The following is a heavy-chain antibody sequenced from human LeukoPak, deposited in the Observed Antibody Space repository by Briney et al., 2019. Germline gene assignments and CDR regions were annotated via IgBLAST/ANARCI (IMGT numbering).Heavy chain of an antibody. CDR2: ISAYNGNT. CDR3: ARAPPRPRGYSGYDYYYYYYMDV. J-gene: IGHJ6*03. CDR1: GYTFTSYG. D-gene: IGHD5-12*01. V-gene: IGHV1-18*01. Sequence: VASVKVSCKASGYTFTSYGISWVRQAPGQGLEWMGWISAYNGNTNYAQKLQGRVTMTTDTSTSTAYMELRSLRSDDTAVYYCARAPPRPRGYSGYDYYYYYYMDVWGKGTTVTVSS.